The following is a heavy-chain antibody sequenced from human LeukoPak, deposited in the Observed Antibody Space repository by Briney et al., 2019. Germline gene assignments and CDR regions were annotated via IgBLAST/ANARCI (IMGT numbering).Heavy chain of an antibody. CDR3: ASAVGVTAIHHAFDI. D-gene: IGHD2-21*02. CDR1: GFTVSSNY. Sequence: GGSLRLSCAASGFTVSSNYMSWIRQEPGKGLEWVSVIYSGGGTDYADSVTGRFTTSRDNSKNTLYLQMNSLRAEDTAVYYCASAVGVTAIHHAFDIWGQGTMVTVSS. V-gene: IGHV3-66*02. CDR2: IYSGGGT. J-gene: IGHJ3*02.